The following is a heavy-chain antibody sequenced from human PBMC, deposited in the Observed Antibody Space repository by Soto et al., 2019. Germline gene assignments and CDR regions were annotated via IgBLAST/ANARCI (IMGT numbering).Heavy chain of an antibody. CDR1: GYTFTNYY. Sequence: QVQLVQSGAEVKKPGTSVKVSCKASGYTFTNYYMHWVRQAPGQGLEWMGIINPSGGSTNYAQRFQGRVTMTRDTSTSTVYMGLSSLRSEDTAVSYCARGVTQYNWFDPWGQGTLVTVSS. CDR3: ARGVTQYNWFDP. CDR2: INPSGGST. D-gene: IGHD2-21*02. V-gene: IGHV1-46*01. J-gene: IGHJ5*02.